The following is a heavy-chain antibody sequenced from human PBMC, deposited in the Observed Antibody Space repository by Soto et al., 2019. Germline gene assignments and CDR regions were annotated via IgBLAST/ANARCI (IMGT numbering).Heavy chain of an antibody. V-gene: IGHV3-33*01. CDR2: IWYDGSNK. CDR3: ARDRSGYSSSSVSYFDY. J-gene: IGHJ4*02. Sequence: QVQLVESGGGVVQPGRSLRLSCAASGFTFSSYGMHWVRQAPGKGLEWVAVIWYDGSNKYYADSVKGRFTISRDNSKNTLYLQMNSLRAEDTAVYYCARDRSGYSSSSVSYFDYWGQGTLVTVSS. D-gene: IGHD6-6*01. CDR1: GFTFSSYG.